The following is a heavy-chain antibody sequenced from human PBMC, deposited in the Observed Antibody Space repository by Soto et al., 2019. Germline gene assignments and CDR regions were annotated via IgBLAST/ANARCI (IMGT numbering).Heavy chain of an antibody. CDR2: INAGNGNT. Sequence: KDPGYTLTSYAMHWLRQAPGQRLEWMGWINAGNGNTKYSQKFQGRVTITRDTSASTAYMELSSLRSEDTAVYYCARGYSYGLCDYWGQGTLVTVSS. D-gene: IGHD5-18*01. CDR1: GYTLTSYA. J-gene: IGHJ4*02. CDR3: ARGYSYGLCDY. V-gene: IGHV1-3*01.